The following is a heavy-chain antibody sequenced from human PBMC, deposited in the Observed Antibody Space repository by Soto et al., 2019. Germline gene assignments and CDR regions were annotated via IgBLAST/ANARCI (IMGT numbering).Heavy chain of an antibody. V-gene: IGHV3-23*01. J-gene: IGHJ3*02. Sequence: PGGSLILSCATTGFTFISYAMSWVRPAPGKGLEWVSAISGSGGSTYYADSVKGRFTISRDNSKNTLYQQLNSLRAEDTAVYYCAKVNRGESSGWPPALTDDAIDIWGQGTMVSFSS. CDR1: GFTFISYA. CDR2: ISGSGGST. CDR3: AKVNRGESSGWPPALTDDAIDI. D-gene: IGHD6-19*01.